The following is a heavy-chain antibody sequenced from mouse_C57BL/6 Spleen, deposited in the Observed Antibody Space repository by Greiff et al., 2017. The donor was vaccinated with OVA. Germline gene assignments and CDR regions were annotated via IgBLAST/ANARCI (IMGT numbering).Heavy chain of an antibody. D-gene: IGHD2-3*01. Sequence: VKLVESGPGLVAPSQSLSITCTVSGFSLTSYGVDWVRQSPGKGLEWLGVIWGVGSTNYNSALKSRLSISKDNSKSQVFLKMNSLQTDDTAMYYCASGYYPFAYWGQGTLVTVSA. CDR2: IWGVGST. CDR3: ASGYYPFAY. J-gene: IGHJ3*01. CDR1: GFSLTSYG. V-gene: IGHV2-6*01.